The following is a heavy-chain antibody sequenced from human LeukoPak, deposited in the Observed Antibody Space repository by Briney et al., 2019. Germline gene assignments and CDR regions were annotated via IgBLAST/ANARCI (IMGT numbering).Heavy chain of an antibody. D-gene: IGHD2-2*01. CDR3: ARGGQLPPTSYYSYMDV. V-gene: IGHV1-2*02. CDR1: GYTFTGYY. J-gene: IGHJ6*03. Sequence: ASVKVSCKASGYTFTGYYMHWVRQAPGQGLEWLGWINPNSGGTNYAQKFQGRVTMTRDTSISTAYMELSRLRSDDTAVYYCARGGQLPPTSYYSYMDVWGKGTTVTVSS. CDR2: INPNSGGT.